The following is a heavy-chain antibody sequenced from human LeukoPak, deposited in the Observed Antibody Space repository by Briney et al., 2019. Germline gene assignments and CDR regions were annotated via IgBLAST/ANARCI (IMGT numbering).Heavy chain of an antibody. D-gene: IGHD3-3*01. Sequence: SETLSLTCAVYGGSFSGYYWSWIRQPPGKGLEWIGEFNHSGSTNYNPSLKSRVTISVDTSKNQFSLKLSSVTAADTAVYYCARRPWSGYARRGFDYWGQGTLVTVSS. J-gene: IGHJ4*02. CDR2: FNHSGST. V-gene: IGHV4-34*01. CDR1: GGSFSGYY. CDR3: ARRPWSGYARRGFDY.